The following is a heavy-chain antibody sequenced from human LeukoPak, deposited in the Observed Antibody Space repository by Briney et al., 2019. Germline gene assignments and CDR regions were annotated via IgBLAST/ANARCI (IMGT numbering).Heavy chain of an antibody. J-gene: IGHJ5*02. CDR2: ISGSGGIT. V-gene: IGHV3-23*01. Sequence: GGSLRLSCAASGFTFSAYAISWVRQAPGKGLEWVSAISGSGGITYYADSVKGRFTISRGNSKNTLYLQMNSLRAEDTAVYYCAKHDPRRVVITNWFDRWGQGTLVTVSS. CDR1: GFTFSAYA. D-gene: IGHD3-22*01. CDR3: AKHDPRRVVITNWFDR.